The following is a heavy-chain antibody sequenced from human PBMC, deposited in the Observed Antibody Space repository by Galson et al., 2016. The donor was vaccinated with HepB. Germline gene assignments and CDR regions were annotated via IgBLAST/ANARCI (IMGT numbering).Heavy chain of an antibody. V-gene: IGHV3-33*01. CDR1: GFTFSNYG. D-gene: IGHD5-24*01. CDR2: IWHDGSNS. J-gene: IGHJ5*02. Sequence: SLRLSCAASGFTFSNYGMHWVRQAPGKGLEWVAVIWHDGSNSYYGDSVNGRFTISRDNSKNTLYLQMNTLRVEDTAVYYCAREQDTYGFSWFDPWGQGTLVTVSS. CDR3: AREQDTYGFSWFDP.